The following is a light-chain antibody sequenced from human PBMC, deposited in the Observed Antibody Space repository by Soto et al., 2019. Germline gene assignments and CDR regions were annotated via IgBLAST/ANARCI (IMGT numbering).Light chain of an antibody. J-gene: IGLJ1*01. Sequence: QSALTQPASVSGSPGQSITISCTGTSSDFGSYNLVSWYQQHPGKAPKLMIYEDSKRPSGVSNRFSGSKSGNTASLTISWLQAEDDADYYCCSYAGSSTYVFGTGTKVTVL. CDR1: SSDFGSYNL. V-gene: IGLV2-23*01. CDR2: EDS. CDR3: CSYAGSSTYV.